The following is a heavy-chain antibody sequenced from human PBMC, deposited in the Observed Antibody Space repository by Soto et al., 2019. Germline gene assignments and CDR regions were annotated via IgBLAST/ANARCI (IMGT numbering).Heavy chain of an antibody. D-gene: IGHD6-13*01. J-gene: IGHJ6*02. CDR3: ARERDSSRYYYGMDV. V-gene: IGHV3-30-3*01. CDR2: ISYDGSNK. CDR1: GFTFSSYA. Sequence: WVLRLSCAASGFTFSSYAMHWVRQAPGKGLEWVAVISYDGSNKYYADSVKGRFTISRDNSKNTLYLQMNSLRAEDTAVYYCARERDSSRYYYGMDVWGQGTTVTV.